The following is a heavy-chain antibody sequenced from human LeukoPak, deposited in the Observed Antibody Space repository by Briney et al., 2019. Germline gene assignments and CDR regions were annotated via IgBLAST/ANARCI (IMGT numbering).Heavy chain of an antibody. CDR1: GFSLQTSGVG. CDR3: AFRTCTACQRGYNWFDP. D-gene: IGHD2-8*01. Sequence: SGPTLAKPPQTRTLTRNLSGFSLQTSGVGVHWIRQPPGKALEWLAVIYWDDDKRYSPHLESRLTITKDTSKNQVVFTMTNMDPVDTATYYCAFRTCTACQRGYNWFDPWGQGTLVTVSS. J-gene: IGHJ5*02. CDR2: IYWDDDK. V-gene: IGHV2-5*02.